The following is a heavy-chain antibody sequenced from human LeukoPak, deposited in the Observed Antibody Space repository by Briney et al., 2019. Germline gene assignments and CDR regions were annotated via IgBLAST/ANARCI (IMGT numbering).Heavy chain of an antibody. V-gene: IGHV4-39*07. CDR2: IYYSGST. CDR3: ARDRFLYYFDY. D-gene: IGHD3-3*01. Sequence: SETLFLTCTVSGGSISSSSYYWGWIRQPPGKGLEWIGSIYYSGSTYYNPSLKSRVTISVDTSKNQFSLKLSSVTAADTAVYYCARDRFLYYFDYWGQGTLVTVSS. J-gene: IGHJ4*02. CDR1: GGSISSSSYY.